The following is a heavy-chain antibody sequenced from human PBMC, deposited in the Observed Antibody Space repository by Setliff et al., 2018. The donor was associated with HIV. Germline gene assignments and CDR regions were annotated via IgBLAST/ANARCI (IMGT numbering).Heavy chain of an antibody. V-gene: IGHV4-61*02. D-gene: IGHD3-22*01. Sequence: SETLSLTCTVPGGSISSGSHYWSWIRQPAGKGLEWIGRIYTSGSNNYNPSLKSRVTISVDRSKNQVSLNLVAVTAADTAVYYCASLFHDTSAPWLYYFDYWGQGTLVTVSS. CDR1: GGSISSGSHY. CDR3: ASLFHDTSAPWLYYFDY. J-gene: IGHJ4*02. CDR2: IYTSGSN.